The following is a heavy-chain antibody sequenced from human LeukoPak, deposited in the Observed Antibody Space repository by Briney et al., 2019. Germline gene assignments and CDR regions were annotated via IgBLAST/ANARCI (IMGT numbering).Heavy chain of an antibody. J-gene: IGHJ6*03. CDR2: INPNSGGT. Sequence: ASVEVSCKASGYTFTGYYMHWVRQAPGQGLEWMGRINPNSGGTNYAQKFQGRVTMTRDTSISTAYMELSRLRSDDTAVYYCAAFDIVVVPAAIIDYYYYYMDVWGKGTTGTVSS. V-gene: IGHV1-2*06. CDR1: GYTFTGYY. D-gene: IGHD2-2*02. CDR3: AAFDIVVVPAAIIDYYYYYMDV.